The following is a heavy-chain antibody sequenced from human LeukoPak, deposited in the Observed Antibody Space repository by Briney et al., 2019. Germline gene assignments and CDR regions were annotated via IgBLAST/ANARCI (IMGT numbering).Heavy chain of an antibody. V-gene: IGHV4-59*08. CDR3: ARTMVRGVTNAFDI. CDR2: IYYSGST. D-gene: IGHD3-10*01. CDR1: GGSISGSY. Sequence: SETLSLTRTVSGGSISGSYWSWIRQPPGKGLEWIGYIYYSGSTNHSPSLKSRVTISVDTSKNQFSLKLRSVTAADTAVYYCARTMVRGVTNAFDIWGQGTMVTVSS. J-gene: IGHJ3*02.